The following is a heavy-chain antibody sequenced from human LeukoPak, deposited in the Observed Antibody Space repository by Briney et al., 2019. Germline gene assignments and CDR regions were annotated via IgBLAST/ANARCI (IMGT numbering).Heavy chain of an antibody. Sequence: PSETLSLTCTVSGGSISSYYWSWIRQPPGKGLEWIGYIYYSGSTNYNPSLKSRVTISVDTSKNQFSLKLSSVTAADTAVYYCAGHINSPRVYYGMDVWGQGTTVTVYS. CDR2: IYYSGST. CDR3: AGHINSPRVYYGMDV. D-gene: IGHD1-14*01. J-gene: IGHJ6*02. V-gene: IGHV4-59*08. CDR1: GGSISSYY.